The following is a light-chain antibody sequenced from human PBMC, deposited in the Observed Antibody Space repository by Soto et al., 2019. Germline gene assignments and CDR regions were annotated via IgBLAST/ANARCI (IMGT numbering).Light chain of an antibody. CDR1: SSDVGGYNY. J-gene: IGLJ3*02. V-gene: IGLV2-14*01. Sequence: QSALTQPASVSGSPGQSITISCTGTSSDVGGYNYVSWYQQHPGKAPKLMIYEVSNRPSGVSNRLSGSKSGHTASLTISGLQAEHEADNYCSSYTSRSTRVFGGGTKLTVL. CDR3: SSYTSRSTRV. CDR2: EVS.